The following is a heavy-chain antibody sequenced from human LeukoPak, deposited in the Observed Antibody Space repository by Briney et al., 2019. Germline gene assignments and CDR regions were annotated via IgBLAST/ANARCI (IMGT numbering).Heavy chain of an antibody. CDR2: ILGNGGTT. CDR3: AKGTRDYGGLPRWYFDL. J-gene: IGHJ2*01. CDR1: GFTFDDYA. Sequence: SGGSLRLSCAASGFTFDDYAMHWVRQAPGKGLEWVSRILGNGGTTYYGDSVKGRFTISRDNSKNSLFLQMFSLRTEDTALYYCAKGTRDYGGLPRWYFDLWGRGTLVTDSS. D-gene: IGHD4-23*01. V-gene: IGHV3-43*02.